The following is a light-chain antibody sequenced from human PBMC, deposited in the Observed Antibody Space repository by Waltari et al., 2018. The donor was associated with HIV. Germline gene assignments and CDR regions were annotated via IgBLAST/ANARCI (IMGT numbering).Light chain of an antibody. CDR1: TPNIGSNT. CDR2: NNK. Sequence: QSVLTQPPSASGTPGQRVTISCSGSTPNIGSNTVNWYQQLPGTAPKLLIYNNKQRPSGVPDRISGSKSGTSASLAISGLQSEDEADYYCAAWDDSLNGVVFGGGTKLTVL. J-gene: IGLJ2*01. V-gene: IGLV1-44*01. CDR3: AAWDDSLNGVV.